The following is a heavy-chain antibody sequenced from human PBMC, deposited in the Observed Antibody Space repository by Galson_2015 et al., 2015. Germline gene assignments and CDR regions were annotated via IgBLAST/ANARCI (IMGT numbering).Heavy chain of an antibody. Sequence: SLRLSCAASGFTFSSYWMSWVRQAPGKGLEWVANIKQDGSEKYYVDSVKGRFTISRDNAKNSLYLQMNSLRAEATAVYYCARATRYSSSWYWNWFDPWGQGTLVTVSS. J-gene: IGHJ5*02. D-gene: IGHD6-13*01. V-gene: IGHV3-7*03. CDR2: IKQDGSEK. CDR3: ARATRYSSSWYWNWFDP. CDR1: GFTFSSYW.